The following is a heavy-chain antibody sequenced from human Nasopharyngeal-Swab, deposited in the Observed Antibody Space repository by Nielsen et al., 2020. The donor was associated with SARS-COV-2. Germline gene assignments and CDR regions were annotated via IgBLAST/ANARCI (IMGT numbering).Heavy chain of an antibody. D-gene: IGHD4-17*01. CDR2: INHIGST. V-gene: IGHV4-38-2*02. CDR3: ARGRYYGDYDY. CDR1: GYSISSGYS. J-gene: IGHJ4*02. Sequence: SETLSLTCTVSGYSISSGYSWIWIRQPPGKGLEWIGEINHIGSTNYNTYNPSLNSRVTISLATSKNQFSLTLTSVTAADTAIYFCARGRYYGDYDYWGQGALVTVSS.